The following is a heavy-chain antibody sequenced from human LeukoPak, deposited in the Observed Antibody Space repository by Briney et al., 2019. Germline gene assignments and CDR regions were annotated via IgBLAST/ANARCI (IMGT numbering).Heavy chain of an antibody. D-gene: IGHD3-10*01. CDR2: ISRGSIT. V-gene: IGHV3-23*01. J-gene: IGHJ4*02. CDR1: RFTFGTHA. Sequence: GGSLRLSCVASRFTFGTHAMSWVRQVPGKGLEWVSGISRGSITYYSDSVKGRFTISRDNSKNTLYLQINSLRADDTAVYYCAKDQDPHSYGSGSYAPFDYWGQGTLVTVSS. CDR3: AKDQDPHSYGSGSYAPFDY.